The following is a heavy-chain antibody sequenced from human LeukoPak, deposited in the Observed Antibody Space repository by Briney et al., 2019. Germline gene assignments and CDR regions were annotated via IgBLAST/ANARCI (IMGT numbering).Heavy chain of an antibody. CDR1: GFSLRTSGGG. V-gene: IGHV2-5*02. CDR3: AHGDSGNYHSFDF. Sequence: SGPTLIHPSRPLTLTCTVSGFSLRTSGGGVGWIRQPPGKALEWLSLIYRDDDKRYSPSLKSRLTITKDTSKKQVVLIMTNMDPADTATYYCAHGDSGNYHSFDFWGQGTLVTVSS. D-gene: IGHD3-10*01. J-gene: IGHJ4*02. CDR2: IYRDDDK.